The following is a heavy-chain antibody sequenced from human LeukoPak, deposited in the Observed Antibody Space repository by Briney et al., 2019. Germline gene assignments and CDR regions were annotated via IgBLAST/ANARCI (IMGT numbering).Heavy chain of an antibody. D-gene: IGHD4-17*01. J-gene: IGHJ2*01. Sequence: GGSLRLSCGATGFTFSIHGMIWVRQAPGKGLEWVSYISPRSSTIYYADSVQGRFTSSRDDAKNSLYLQIHSLRAEDTAVYYCARVGGPRVTTGYFDLWGRGPLVTVSS. CDR1: GFTFSIHG. CDR2: ISPRSSTI. V-gene: IGHV3-48*01. CDR3: ARVGGPRVTTGYFDL.